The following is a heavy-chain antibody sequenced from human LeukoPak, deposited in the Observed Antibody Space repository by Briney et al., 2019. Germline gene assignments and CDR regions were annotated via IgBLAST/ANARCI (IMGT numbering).Heavy chain of an antibody. J-gene: IGHJ4*02. CDR1: GFTFSSYA. CDR3: VSFSYSSSSVARLNYFDY. Sequence: PGGSLRLSCAASGFTFSSYAMSWVRQAPGKGLEWVSAISGSGGSTYYADSVKGRFTISRDNSKNTLYLQMNSLRAEDTAVYYCVSFSYSSSSVARLNYFDYWGQGTLVTVSS. V-gene: IGHV3-23*01. D-gene: IGHD6-6*01. CDR2: ISGSGGST.